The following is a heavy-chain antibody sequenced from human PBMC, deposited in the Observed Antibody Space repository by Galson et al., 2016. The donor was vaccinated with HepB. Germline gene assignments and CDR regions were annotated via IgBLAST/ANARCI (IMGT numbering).Heavy chain of an antibody. CDR2: SYYSGST. Sequence: ETLSLTCTVSGGSISRSSYYWGWIRQPPGKGLEWIGSSYYSGSTYYNPSLKSRVTISVDMSKNQFYLKVSSVTAADTAVYYCARLSAPAGNYWGQGTLVTVSS. D-gene: IGHD6-19*01. V-gene: IGHV4-39*01. CDR3: ARLSAPAGNY. J-gene: IGHJ4*02. CDR1: GGSISRSSYY.